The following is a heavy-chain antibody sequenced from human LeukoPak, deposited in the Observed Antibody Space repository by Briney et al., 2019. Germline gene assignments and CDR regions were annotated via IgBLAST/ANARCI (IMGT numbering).Heavy chain of an antibody. CDR1: GGSISSYY. D-gene: IGHD3-22*01. CDR3: AVPGGDSSGYPTIDY. CDR2: IYTSGST. Sequence: SETLSLTCTVSGGSISSYYWSWIRQPAGKGLEWIGRIYTSGSTNYNPSLKSRVTMSVDTSKKQFSLNLRSVTAADTAVYYCAVPGGDSSGYPTIDYWGQGTLVTVSS. V-gene: IGHV4-4*07. J-gene: IGHJ4*02.